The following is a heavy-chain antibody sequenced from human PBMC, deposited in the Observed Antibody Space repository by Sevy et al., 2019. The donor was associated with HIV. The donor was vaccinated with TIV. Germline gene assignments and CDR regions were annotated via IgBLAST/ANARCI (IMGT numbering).Heavy chain of an antibody. CDR1: GFTFSSYA. J-gene: IGHJ4*02. Sequence: GGSLRLSCAASGFTFSSYAMSWVRQAPGKGLEWVSAISGSGGSTYYAVSVKGRFTISRDNSKNTLYLQMNSLRAEDTAVYYCANYGSGRYIGYWGQGTLVAVSS. CDR2: ISGSGGST. V-gene: IGHV3-23*01. CDR3: ANYGSGRYIGY. D-gene: IGHD3-10*01.